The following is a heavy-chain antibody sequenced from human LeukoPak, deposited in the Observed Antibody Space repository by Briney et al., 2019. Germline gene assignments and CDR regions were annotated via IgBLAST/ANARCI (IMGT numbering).Heavy chain of an antibody. V-gene: IGHV3-23*01. J-gene: IGHJ5*02. CDR2: ISGSGGST. CDR1: GFTFSSYA. Sequence: GGSLRLSCAASGFTFSSYAMSWVRQAPGKGLEWVSAISGSGGSTYYADSVKGRSTISRDNSKNTLYLQMNSLRAEDTAVYYCAKDLSYYDSSGYYSWFDPWGQGTLVTVSS. CDR3: AKDLSYYDSSGYYSWFDP. D-gene: IGHD3-22*01.